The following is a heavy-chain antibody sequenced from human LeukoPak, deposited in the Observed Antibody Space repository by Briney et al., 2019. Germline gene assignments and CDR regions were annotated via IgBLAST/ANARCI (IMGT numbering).Heavy chain of an antibody. D-gene: IGHD3-9*01. CDR2: ISHSGST. J-gene: IGHJ4*02. V-gene: IGHV4-34*01. Sequence: SETLSLTCAVYGGSFSGYYWSWIRQPPGKGLEWIGEISHSGSTNYNPSLKSRVTISVDTSKNQFSLKLSSVTAADTAVYYCARSGDILTGYCFDYWGQGTLVTVSS. CDR3: ARSGDILTGYCFDY. CDR1: GGSFSGYY.